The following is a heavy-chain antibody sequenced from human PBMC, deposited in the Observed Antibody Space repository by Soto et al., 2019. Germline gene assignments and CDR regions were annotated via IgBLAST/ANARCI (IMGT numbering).Heavy chain of an antibody. CDR1: GFTFSSYA. J-gene: IGHJ3*02. CDR2: ISYDGSNK. Sequence: GGSLRLSCAASGFTFSSYAMHWVRQAPGKGLEWVAVISYDGSNKYYADSVKGRFTISRDNSKNTLYLQMNSLRAEDTAVYYCASPLPSQSSWYVGAFDIWGQGTMVTVSS. D-gene: IGHD6-13*01. V-gene: IGHV3-30-3*01. CDR3: ASPLPSQSSWYVGAFDI.